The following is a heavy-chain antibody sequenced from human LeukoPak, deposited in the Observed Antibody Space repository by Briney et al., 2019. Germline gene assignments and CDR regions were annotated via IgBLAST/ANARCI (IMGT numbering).Heavy chain of an antibody. CDR1: GGSISSSSYY. V-gene: IGHV4-39*07. CDR2: IYYSGST. D-gene: IGHD3-22*01. J-gene: IGHJ3*02. CDR3: ATLPRGYYYDDAFDI. Sequence: PSETLSLTCTVSGGSISSSSYYWGWIRQPPGKGLEWIGSIYYSGSTYYNPSLKSRVTISVDTSKNQFSLKLSSVTAADTAVYYCATLPRGYYYDDAFDIWGQGTLVTVSS.